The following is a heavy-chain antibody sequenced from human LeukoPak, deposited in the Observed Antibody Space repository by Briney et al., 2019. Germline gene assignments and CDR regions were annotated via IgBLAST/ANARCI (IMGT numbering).Heavy chain of an antibody. V-gene: IGHV3-9*01. CDR3: AKGLGYSYGYPFDY. CDR1: GFTFDDYA. J-gene: IGHJ4*02. CDR2: ISWNSGSI. D-gene: IGHD5-18*01. Sequence: PGRSLRLSCAASGFTFDDYAMHWVRQAPGKGLEWVSGISWNSGSIGYADSVKGRFTISRDNAKNSLYLQVNSLRAEDTALYYCAKGLGYSYGYPFDYWGQGTLVTVSS.